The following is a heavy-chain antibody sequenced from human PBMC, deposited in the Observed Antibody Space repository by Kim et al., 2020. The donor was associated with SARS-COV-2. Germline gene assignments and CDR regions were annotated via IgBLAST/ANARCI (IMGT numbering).Heavy chain of an antibody. CDR3: ARSNDYGDSTSFDY. V-gene: IGHV3-23*01. J-gene: IGHJ4*02. Sequence: GGSLRLSCAASGFTFRSYAMSWVRQAPGKGLEWVSAISGSGISTYYADSVKGRFSISRDNSKNTLYLQMNSLRAEDTAVYYCARSNDYGDSTSFDYWGQGTLVTVSS. D-gene: IGHD4-17*01. CDR1: GFTFRSYA. CDR2: ISGSGIST.